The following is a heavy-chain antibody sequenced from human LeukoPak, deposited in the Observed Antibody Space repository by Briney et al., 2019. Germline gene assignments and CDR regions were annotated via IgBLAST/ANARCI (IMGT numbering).Heavy chain of an antibody. Sequence: VASVKVSCKASGHTFTSHDINWVRQATGQGLGWMGWMNPNSGNTGYAQKFQGRVTMTRNTSISTAYMELSSLRSEDTAVYYCARGQRTVGSYYYYGVHVWGQGTTVTVSS. D-gene: IGHD1/OR15-1a*01. J-gene: IGHJ6*02. CDR1: GHTFTSHD. V-gene: IGHV1-8*01. CDR2: MNPNSGNT. CDR3: ARGQRTVGSYYYYGVHV.